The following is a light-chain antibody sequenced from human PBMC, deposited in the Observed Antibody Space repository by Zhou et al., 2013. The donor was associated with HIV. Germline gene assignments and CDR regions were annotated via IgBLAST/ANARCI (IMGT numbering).Light chain of an antibody. Sequence: EIVLTQSPGTLSLSPGERATLSCRASQSVSSSFLAWYQQKPGQAPRLLIYAASSRATGIPDRFSGSGSGTDFTLTISRLEPEDFAVYYCQQYGHSPLTFGQGTRLEIK. J-gene: IGKJ5*01. CDR2: AAS. CDR3: QQYGHSPLT. CDR1: QSVSSSF. V-gene: IGKV3-20*01.